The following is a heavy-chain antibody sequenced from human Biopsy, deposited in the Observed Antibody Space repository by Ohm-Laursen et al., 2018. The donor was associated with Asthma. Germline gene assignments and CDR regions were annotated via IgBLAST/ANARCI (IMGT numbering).Heavy chain of an antibody. Sequence: SLRLSCTAFGFTFDDYAMHWVRQAPGKGLEGVSGVSWNSGSIDYADSVKGRFTISRDNAKNSLYLQMNSLRGADTALYYCVKDIRLQLWGFDSWGQGTLVTVSS. CDR1: GFTFDDYA. CDR3: VKDIRLQLWGFDS. CDR2: VSWNSGSI. V-gene: IGHV3-9*01. D-gene: IGHD6-13*01. J-gene: IGHJ4*02.